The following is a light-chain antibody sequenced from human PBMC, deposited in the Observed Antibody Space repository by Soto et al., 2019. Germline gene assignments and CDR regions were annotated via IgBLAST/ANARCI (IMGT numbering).Light chain of an antibody. CDR2: DAS. V-gene: IGKV3-11*01. Sequence: EIVLTQSPATLSLSPGERATLSCRASQSVSSYLAWYQQKPGQAPRLLIYDASNRATGIPARFSGSGSGTDFTLTISSLEPEDFAVYYCQQLSNWRGTFGPGTKVDIK. CDR3: QQLSNWRGT. CDR1: QSVSSY. J-gene: IGKJ3*01.